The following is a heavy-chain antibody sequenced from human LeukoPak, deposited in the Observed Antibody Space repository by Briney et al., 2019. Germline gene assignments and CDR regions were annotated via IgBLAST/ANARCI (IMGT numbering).Heavy chain of an antibody. Sequence: GGSLRLSCAASGFTFNDYYMSWIRQAPGKGLEWLSYINIGGTNTHYADSVKGRFTISGDNAKKSLYLEMNNLRAEGTAVYYCATDGAGFDTWGQGVLVTVSS. CDR3: ATDGAGFDT. V-gene: IGHV3-11*01. J-gene: IGHJ5*02. CDR1: GFTFNDYY. CDR2: INIGGTNT.